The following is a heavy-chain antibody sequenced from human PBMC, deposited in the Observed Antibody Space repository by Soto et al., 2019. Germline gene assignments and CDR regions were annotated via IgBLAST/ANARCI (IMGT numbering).Heavy chain of an antibody. D-gene: IGHD3-10*01. CDR3: AKDQSTGEIDY. CDR1: GFTFSTYA. CDR2: ISYDGSNV. V-gene: IGHV3-30*18. J-gene: IGHJ4*02. Sequence: QVQLVESGGGVVQSGESLRLSCAASGFTFSTYAMHWVRRAPGKGLEWVAFISYDGSNVYYADSARGRFTISRENSKNTLYVQMNSLRPEDTAIYYCAKDQSTGEIDYWGQGTLVTVSS.